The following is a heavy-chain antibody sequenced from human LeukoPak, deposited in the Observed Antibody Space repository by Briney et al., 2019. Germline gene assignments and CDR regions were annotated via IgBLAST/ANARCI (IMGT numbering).Heavy chain of an antibody. Sequence: GGSLRLSCAASGFTFSSYDMHWVRQATGKGLEWVSAIGTAGDTYYPGSVKGRFTISRENAKNSLYLQMNSLRAGDTAVYYCARARASYDSRDDAFDIWGRGTMVTVSS. V-gene: IGHV3-13*01. CDR2: IGTAGDT. J-gene: IGHJ3*02. CDR3: ARARASYDSRDDAFDI. D-gene: IGHD3-22*01. CDR1: GFTFSSYD.